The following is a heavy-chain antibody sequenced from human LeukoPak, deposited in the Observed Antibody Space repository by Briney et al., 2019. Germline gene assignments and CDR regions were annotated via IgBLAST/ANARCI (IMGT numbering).Heavy chain of an antibody. CDR1: GEPFSGYY. V-gene: IGHV4-34*01. CDR2: ISERGST. J-gene: IGHJ6*03. CDR3: VRGRTDYYYYMDV. Sequence: SETLSLTCGVSGEPFSGYYWSWIREPPGKGLEWIGDISERGSTNYNPSLKSRVTISVDPSKNQFSLKLTSMTAADTAVYFCVRGRTDYYYYMDVWGKGTTVTVSS.